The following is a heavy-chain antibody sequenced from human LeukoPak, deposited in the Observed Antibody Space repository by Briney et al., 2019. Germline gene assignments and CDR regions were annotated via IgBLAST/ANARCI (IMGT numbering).Heavy chain of an antibody. J-gene: IGHJ6*02. D-gene: IGHD4-23*01. CDR2: INPSGGST. CDR1: GYTFTSYY. CDR3: ARDLLYGGNAYYGMDV. V-gene: IGHV1-46*01. Sequence: ASVKVSCKASGYTFTSYYMHWVRQAPGQGLEWMGIINPSGGSTSYAQKFQGRVTMTRDTSTSTGYMELSSLRSEDTAVYYCARDLLYGGNAYYGMDVWGQGTTVTVSS.